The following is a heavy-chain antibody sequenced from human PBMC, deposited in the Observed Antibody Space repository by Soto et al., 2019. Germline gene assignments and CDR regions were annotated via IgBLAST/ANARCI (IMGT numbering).Heavy chain of an antibody. V-gene: IGHV2-5*02. Sequence: SGPTLVNPTQTLTLTCIFSGFSFNTNGVSVGWIRQPPGKALEWLALIYWDDDKRYSPSLKSRLTIAKDTSKNQVVLTMTNMDPMDTATYYCARMISGSYFPHWGQGILVTVSS. CDR1: GFSFNTNGVS. J-gene: IGHJ4*02. D-gene: IGHD1-26*01. CDR2: IYWDDDK. CDR3: ARMISGSYFPH.